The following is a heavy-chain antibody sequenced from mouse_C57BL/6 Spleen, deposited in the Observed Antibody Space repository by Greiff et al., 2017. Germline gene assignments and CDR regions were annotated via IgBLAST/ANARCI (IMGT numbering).Heavy chain of an antibody. D-gene: IGHD2-12*01. Sequence: EVQVVESGGGLVKPGGSLKLSCAASGFTFSDYGMHWVRQAPEKGLEWVAYISSGSSTIYYADTVKGRFTISRDNAKNTLFLQMTSLRSEDTAMYYCARSDYYSDYYFDYWGQGTTLTVSS. J-gene: IGHJ2*01. CDR3: ARSDYYSDYYFDY. V-gene: IGHV5-17*01. CDR1: GFTFSDYG. CDR2: ISSGSSTI.